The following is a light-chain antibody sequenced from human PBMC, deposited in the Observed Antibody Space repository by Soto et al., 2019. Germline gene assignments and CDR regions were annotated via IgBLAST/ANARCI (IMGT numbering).Light chain of an antibody. CDR2: GAS. V-gene: IGKV3-20*01. J-gene: IGKJ3*01. Sequence: EIVLTQSPGTLSLSPGERATLSCRASQSVSSSYLAWYQQKPGQAPRLLIYGASSRATGIPDRFSGSGSGTDFTLTISRLEPEDIAVYYCQKYGSSPIFTFGPGTKVDIK. CDR1: QSVSSSY. CDR3: QKYGSSPIFT.